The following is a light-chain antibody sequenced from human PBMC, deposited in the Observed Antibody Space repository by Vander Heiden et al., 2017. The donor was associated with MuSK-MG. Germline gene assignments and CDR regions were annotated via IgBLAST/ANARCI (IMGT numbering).Light chain of an antibody. V-gene: IGKV3-20*01. CDR3: QQHGASPT. J-gene: IGKJ1*01. CDR2: GAS. Sequence: IVLTQSPGSLSLSPGERATLSCRTRQSVTSSNLAWYRQKPGQAPRLLIYGASTRATGIPDRFSGSGSGTDFTLTISRLEPEDFAVYYCQQHGASPTFGQGTKVEIK. CDR1: QSVTSSN.